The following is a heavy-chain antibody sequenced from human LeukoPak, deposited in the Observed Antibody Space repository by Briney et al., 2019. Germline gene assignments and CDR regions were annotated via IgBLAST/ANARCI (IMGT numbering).Heavy chain of an antibody. CDR1: GGSISSGSYY. CDR2: IYTSGST. J-gene: IGHJ3*02. Sequence: SETLSLTCTVSGGSISSGSYYWSWIRQPAGKGLEWIGRIYTSGSTNYNPSLKSRVTISVDTSKNQFSLKLSSVTAADTAVYYCARVRALWFGEFLGAFDIWGQGTMVTVSS. CDR3: ARVRALWFGEFLGAFDI. D-gene: IGHD3-10*01. V-gene: IGHV4-61*02.